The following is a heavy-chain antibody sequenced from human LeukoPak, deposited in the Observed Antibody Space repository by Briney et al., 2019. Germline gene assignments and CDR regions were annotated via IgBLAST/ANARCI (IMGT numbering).Heavy chain of an antibody. Sequence: GGSLRLSCAASGFTFSSSGMHWVRQAPGKGLEWVAFIRYDGTSKYYADSVKGRFTIPRDNSKNTVYLQMNSLRAEDTAVYYCAKETRGSYSDYWGQGTLVTVSS. J-gene: IGHJ4*02. V-gene: IGHV3-30*02. D-gene: IGHD1-26*01. CDR2: IRYDGTSK. CDR1: GFTFSSSG. CDR3: AKETRGSYSDY.